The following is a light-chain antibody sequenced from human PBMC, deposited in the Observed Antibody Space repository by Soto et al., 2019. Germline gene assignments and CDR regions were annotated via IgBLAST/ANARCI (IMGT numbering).Light chain of an antibody. J-gene: IGLJ1*01. CDR3: ASYASSVTYV. Sequence: QSVLTQPASVSGSPGQSITISCTGTSSDVGGYNYVSWYQLHPGKAPKLMIHEVSERPSGVSNRFSGSKSGSTASLTISGLQAEDEADYYCASYASSVTYVFGSGTKVTVL. V-gene: IGLV2-14*01. CDR1: SSDVGGYNY. CDR2: EVS.